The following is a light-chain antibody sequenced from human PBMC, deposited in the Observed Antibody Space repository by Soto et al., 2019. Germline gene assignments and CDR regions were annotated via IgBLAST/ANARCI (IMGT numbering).Light chain of an antibody. CDR3: SSYVGSNEVL. Sequence: QSVLTQPPSASGSPGQSVTISCTGTSSDVGGGYNYVSWYQHHPGKAPKLMIYAVIKRPSGVPDRFSGSKSGNTASLTVSGLQAEDEADYFCSSYVGSNEVLFGGGTKLTVL. J-gene: IGLJ2*01. CDR1: SSDVGGGYNY. CDR2: AVI. V-gene: IGLV2-8*01.